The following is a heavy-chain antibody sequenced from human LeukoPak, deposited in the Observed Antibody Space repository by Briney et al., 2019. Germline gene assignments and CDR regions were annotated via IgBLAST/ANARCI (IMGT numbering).Heavy chain of an antibody. CDR2: INHSGST. D-gene: IGHD6-13*01. Sequence: MTSETLSLTCAVYGGSFSGYYWSWIRQPPGKGLEWIGEINHSGSTNYNPSLKSRVTISVDTSKNQFSLKLSSVTAADTAVYYCAGSSSNFDYWGQGTLVTVSS. CDR1: GGSFSGYY. CDR3: AGSSSNFDY. V-gene: IGHV4-34*01. J-gene: IGHJ4*02.